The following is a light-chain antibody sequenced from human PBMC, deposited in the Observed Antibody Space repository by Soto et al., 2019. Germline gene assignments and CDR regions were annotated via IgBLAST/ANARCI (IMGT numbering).Light chain of an antibody. CDR2: GAS. CDR1: QSVSSSY. J-gene: IGKJ2*01. CDR3: QQYGGSSYT. Sequence: EIVLTQSPGTLSLSPGERATLSCRASQSVSSSYLAWYQQKPGQAPRLLIYGASTRATGIPDRFSGSGSGTDFTLTISRLEPEDFAVYYCQQYGGSSYTFGQGTKVHIK. V-gene: IGKV3-20*01.